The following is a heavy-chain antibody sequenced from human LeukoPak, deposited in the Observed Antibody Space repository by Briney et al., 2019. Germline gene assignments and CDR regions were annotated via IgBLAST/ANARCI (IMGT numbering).Heavy chain of an antibody. CDR1: GFTFSSYW. V-gene: IGHV3-74*01. Sequence: GGSLRLSCAASGFTFSSYWMHWVRQASGKGLVWVSRVNSDGSSTTYADSVKGRFTISRDNAKNTLYLQMNSLRVEDTAVYYCAREEGGYIYGPYWFDPWGHGTLVTVSS. CDR2: VNSDGSST. D-gene: IGHD5-18*01. CDR3: AREEGGYIYGPYWFDP. J-gene: IGHJ5*02.